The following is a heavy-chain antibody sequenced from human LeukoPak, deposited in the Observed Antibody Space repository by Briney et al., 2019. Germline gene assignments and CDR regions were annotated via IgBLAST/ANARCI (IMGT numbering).Heavy chain of an antibody. CDR2: IYYSGST. CDR3: ARSHYSGYDYVLNY. D-gene: IGHD5-12*01. CDR1: GGSISSYY. Sequence: SETLSLTCTVSGGSISSYYWSWIRQPPGKGLEWIGYIYYSGSTNYNPSLKSRVTISVDTSKNQFSLKLSSVTAADTAVYYCARSHYSGYDYVLNYWGQGTLVTVSS. V-gene: IGHV4-59*01. J-gene: IGHJ4*02.